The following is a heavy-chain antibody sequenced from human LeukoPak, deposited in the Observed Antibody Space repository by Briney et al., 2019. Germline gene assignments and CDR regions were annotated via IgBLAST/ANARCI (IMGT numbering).Heavy chain of an antibody. V-gene: IGHV3-66*01. Sequence: GGSLRPSCAASGLTVTSNYMTWVRQAPGKGLEWVSVIYSGGSGGSTYYADSVKGRFTISRDNSKNTLYLQMNSLRVEDTAVYYCTRVRSPNWFDPWGQGTLVTVSS. CDR1: GLTVTSNY. CDR3: TRVRSPNWFDP. CDR2: IYSGGSGGST. J-gene: IGHJ5*02. D-gene: IGHD1-26*01.